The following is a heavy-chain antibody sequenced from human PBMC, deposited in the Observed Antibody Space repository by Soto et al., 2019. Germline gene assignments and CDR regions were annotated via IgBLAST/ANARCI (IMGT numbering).Heavy chain of an antibody. CDR2: IYHSGST. CDR3: ARVAVAGARVDY. V-gene: IGHV4-4*02. J-gene: IGHJ4*02. D-gene: IGHD6-19*01. Sequence: SWVRQSPGKGLEWIGEIYHSGSTNYNPSLKSRVTISVDKSKNQFSLKLSSVTAADTAVYYCARVAVAGARVDYWGQGTLVTVSS.